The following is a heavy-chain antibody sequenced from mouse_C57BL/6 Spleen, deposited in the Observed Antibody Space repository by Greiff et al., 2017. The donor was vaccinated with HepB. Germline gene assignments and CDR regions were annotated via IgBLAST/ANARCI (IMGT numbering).Heavy chain of an antibody. J-gene: IGHJ1*03. CDR3: ARGGTPRYFDV. D-gene: IGHD3-1*01. Sequence: EVKLMESGGGLVKPGGSLKLSCAASGFTFSSYAMSWVRQTPEKRLEWVATLSDGGSYTYYPDNVKGRFTISRDNAKNNLYLQMSHLKSEDTAMYYCARGGTPRYFDVWGTGTTVTVSS. CDR2: LSDGGSYT. CDR1: GFTFSSYA. V-gene: IGHV5-4*03.